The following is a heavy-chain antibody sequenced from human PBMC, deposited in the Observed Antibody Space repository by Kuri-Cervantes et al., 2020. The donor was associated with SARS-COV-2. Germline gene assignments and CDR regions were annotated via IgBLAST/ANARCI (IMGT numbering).Heavy chain of an antibody. J-gene: IGHJ4*02. CDR2: ISAYNGNT. V-gene: IGHV1-18*04. Sequence: ASVKVSCKASGYTFTSYGISWVRQAPGQGLEWMGWISAYNGNTNYAQKLQGRVTMTTDTSTSTAYMELRSLRSDDTAVYYCARERCMLYGYRCSYFDYWGQGTLVTVSS. D-gene: IGHD2-8*01. CDR1: GYTFTSYG. CDR3: ARERCMLYGYRCSYFDY.